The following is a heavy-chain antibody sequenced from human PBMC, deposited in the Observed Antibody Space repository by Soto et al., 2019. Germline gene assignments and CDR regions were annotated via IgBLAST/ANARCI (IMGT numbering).Heavy chain of an antibody. J-gene: IGHJ5*02. CDR3: SRGSTYYGFLT. CDR1: GDSMGSGDYY. V-gene: IGHV4-30-4*01. Sequence: QVQLQESGPGLVKPSQTLSLTCTVSGDSMGSGDYYWTWIRQPPGKGLEWIGYIYYIGTTFYNPSLESRVDISLDTSKNPLSPGPPAGAAAETAFYYCSRGSTYYGFLTLGQGTLVTVSS. CDR2: IYYIGTT. D-gene: IGHD3-10*01.